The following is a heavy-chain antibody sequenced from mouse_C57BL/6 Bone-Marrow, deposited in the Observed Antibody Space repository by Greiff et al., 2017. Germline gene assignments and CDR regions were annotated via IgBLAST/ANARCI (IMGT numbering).Heavy chain of an antibody. CDR2: ISSGGSYT. D-gene: IGHD2-5*01. CDR1: GFTFSSYG. V-gene: IGHV5-6*01. J-gene: IGHJ3*01. CDR3: ARDRFGIVRFAY. Sequence: EVKLMESGGDLVKPGGSLKLSCAASGFTFSSYGMSWVRQTPDKRLEWVATISSGGSYTYYPDSVKGRFTISRDNAKNTLYLQMSSLKSEDTAMYYCARDRFGIVRFAYWGQGTLVTVSA.